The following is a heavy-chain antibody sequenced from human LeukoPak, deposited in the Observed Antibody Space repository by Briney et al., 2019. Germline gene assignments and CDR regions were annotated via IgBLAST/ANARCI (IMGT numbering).Heavy chain of an antibody. CDR3: AKDKVLTQYYFDY. Sequence: PGGSLRLSCAASGFTFSSYGMHWVRQAPGKGLEWVAVISYDGSNKYYADSVKGRFTISRDSSKNTLYLQMNSLRAEDTAVYYCAKDKVLTQYYFDYWGQGTLVTVSS. CDR2: ISYDGSNK. J-gene: IGHJ4*02. D-gene: IGHD2-8*02. V-gene: IGHV3-30*18. CDR1: GFTFSSYG.